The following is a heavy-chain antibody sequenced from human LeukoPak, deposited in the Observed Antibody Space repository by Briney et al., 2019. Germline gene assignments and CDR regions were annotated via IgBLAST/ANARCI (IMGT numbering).Heavy chain of an antibody. V-gene: IGHV5-10-1*01. D-gene: IGHD1-14*01. Sequence: GESLKISCKASAYSFTTFWISWLRQLPGRGLEGMGRITPSDSYTNYSPSFRAHVTISADKSITPAFLQWSSLRASDTAMYYCATSSGNNPFDYWGQGTLVTVSS. CDR3: ATSSGNNPFDY. J-gene: IGHJ4*02. CDR1: AYSFTTFW. CDR2: ITPSDSYT.